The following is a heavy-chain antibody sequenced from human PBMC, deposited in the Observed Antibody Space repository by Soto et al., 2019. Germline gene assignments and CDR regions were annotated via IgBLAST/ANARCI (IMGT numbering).Heavy chain of an antibody. V-gene: IGHV4-30-4*01. D-gene: IGHD5-18*01. CDR2: IYYSGSN. CDR1: CGSISSGHYY. J-gene: IGHJ5*02. CDR3: DRDRGYSYGRTKANWFDP. Sequence: PSETLSLPSTLSCGSISSGHYYWSWISQPPGKGLQWIGYIYYSGSNYYNPSLKCRVTISVDPSKNQFSLELSSVTAADTAVYYCDRDRGYSYGRTKANWFDPWGQGTLVTVSS.